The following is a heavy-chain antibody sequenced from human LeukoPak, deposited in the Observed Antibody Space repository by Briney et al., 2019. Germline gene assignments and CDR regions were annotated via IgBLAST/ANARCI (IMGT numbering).Heavy chain of an antibody. V-gene: IGHV4-34*01. Sequence: PSETLSLTCVVYGGSFSGYYWSWIRQPPGKGLEWIGEVNHSGGTNYNPSLKSRVTISVDTSKNQFSLKLSSVTAADTAVYYCARGDYGDYVAEHWGQGTLVTVSS. CDR2: VNHSGGT. CDR1: GGSFSGYY. CDR3: ARGDYGDYVAEH. D-gene: IGHD4-17*01. J-gene: IGHJ4*02.